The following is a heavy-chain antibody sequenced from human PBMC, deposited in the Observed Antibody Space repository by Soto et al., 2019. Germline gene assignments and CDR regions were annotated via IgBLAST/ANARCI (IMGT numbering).Heavy chain of an antibody. J-gene: IGHJ4*02. CDR3: AKVRADYYDSSGPIDY. D-gene: IGHD3-22*01. V-gene: IGHV3-23*01. CDR2: ISGSGGST. Sequence: GGSLRLSCAASVFPFSSYSMNWVRQAPGKGLEWVSAISGSGGSTYYGDSVKGRFTISRDNSKNTLYLQMNSLRAEDTAVYYCAKVRADYYDSSGPIDYWGQGTLVTVSS. CDR1: VFPFSSYS.